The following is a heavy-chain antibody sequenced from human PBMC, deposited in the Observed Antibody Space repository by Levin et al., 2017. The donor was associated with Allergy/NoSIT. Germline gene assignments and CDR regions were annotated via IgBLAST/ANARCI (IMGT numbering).Heavy chain of an antibody. CDR2: ISYDGSNK. V-gene: IGHV3-30*18. CDR1: GFTFSSYG. Sequence: GGSLRLSCAASGFTFSSYGMHWVRQAPGKGLEWVAVISYDGSNKYYADSVKGRFTISRDNSKNTLYLQMNSLRAEDTAVYYCAKDPSMDVWGKGTTVTVSS. CDR3: AKDPSMDV. J-gene: IGHJ6*03.